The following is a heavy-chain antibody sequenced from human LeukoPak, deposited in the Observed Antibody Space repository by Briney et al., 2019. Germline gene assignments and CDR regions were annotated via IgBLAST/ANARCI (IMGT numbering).Heavy chain of an antibody. J-gene: IGHJ4*02. Sequence: ASVKVSCKASGYSFTTFGIKWVRQAPGQGLEWMGWISAYNGKTDYTQRFQGRVAMTTDTSTSTAYMELRSLRSDDTAVYYCARQVDTSMALPDYWGQGTLVTVSS. CDR1: GYSFTTFG. CDR3: ARQVDTSMALPDY. V-gene: IGHV1-18*01. D-gene: IGHD5-18*01. CDR2: ISAYNGKT.